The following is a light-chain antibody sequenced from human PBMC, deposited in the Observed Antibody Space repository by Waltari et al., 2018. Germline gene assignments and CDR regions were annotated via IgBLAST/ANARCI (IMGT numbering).Light chain of an antibody. V-gene: IGLV2-18*02. CDR2: EVS. CDR1: NRAIGSYNT. J-gene: IGLJ2*01. CDR3: SSYTSSITLL. Sequence: QSALTQPPSVSGSPGQSVTISCTGTNRAIGSYNTVSWYKQPPGTAPKLMVYEVSNRPSGVPDRFSGSKSGNTASLTISGLQAEDEADYYCSSYTSSITLLFGGGTKLTVL.